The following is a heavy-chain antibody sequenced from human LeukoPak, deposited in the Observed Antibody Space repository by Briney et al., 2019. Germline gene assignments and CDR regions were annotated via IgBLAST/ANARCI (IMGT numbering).Heavy chain of an antibody. D-gene: IGHD6-6*01. CDR3: ARAEYSSSLPLDY. V-gene: IGHV3-21*01. CDR2: ISSSGSYI. Sequence: GGSLRLSCAASGFTFSSYSMNWVRQAPGKGLEWVSSISSSGSYIYYADSVKGRFTISRDNAKNSLYLQMNSLRAEDTAVYYCARAEYSSSLPLDYWGQGTLVTVSS. J-gene: IGHJ4*02. CDR1: GFTFSSYS.